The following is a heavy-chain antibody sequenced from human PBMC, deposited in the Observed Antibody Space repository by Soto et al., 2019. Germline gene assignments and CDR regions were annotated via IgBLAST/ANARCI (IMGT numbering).Heavy chain of an antibody. J-gene: IGHJ6*02. V-gene: IGHV5-51*01. D-gene: IGHD5-12*01. CDR1: GYTFSKYW. CDR2: VYPGDSDT. Sequence: PGESLKISCQASGYTFSKYWIAWVRQMPGKGLEYVGIVYPGDSDTRYSPSFQGQVTISVDTSTSTAYMQWNSLKASDSAMYYCARRLKEDSGSSLYYSALDVWGRGTTVTVYS. CDR3: ARRLKEDSGSSLYYSALDV.